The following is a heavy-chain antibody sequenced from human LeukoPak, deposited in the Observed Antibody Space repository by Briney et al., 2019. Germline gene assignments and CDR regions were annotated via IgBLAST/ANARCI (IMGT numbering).Heavy chain of an antibody. D-gene: IGHD3-10*01. J-gene: IGHJ4*02. CDR2: ISSSSSYI. V-gene: IGHV3-21*01. CDR3: ARDRELTFGAPGYFDH. CDR1: EFTVSSNS. Sequence: GGSLRLSCAASEFTVSSNSMSWVRQAPGKGLEWVSSISSSSSYIYYADSVKGRFTISRDNAKNSLYLQMNSLRAEDTAVYYCARDRELTFGAPGYFDHWGQGTLVTVSS.